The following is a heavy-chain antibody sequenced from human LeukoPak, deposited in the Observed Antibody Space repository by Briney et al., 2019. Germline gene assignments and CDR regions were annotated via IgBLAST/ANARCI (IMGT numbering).Heavy chain of an antibody. V-gene: IGHV4-4*07. CDR1: GGSFSGYY. J-gene: IGHJ3*02. D-gene: IGHD3-22*01. Sequence: PSETLSLTCAVYGGSFSGYYWSWIRQPAGKGLEWIGQIYTSGTSNYNPSLKSRLTMSVDTSKNQVSLKLSSVTAADTAVYYCARDTHISLIVVGDAFEIWGQGTMVTVSS. CDR2: IYTSGTS. CDR3: ARDTHISLIVVGDAFEI.